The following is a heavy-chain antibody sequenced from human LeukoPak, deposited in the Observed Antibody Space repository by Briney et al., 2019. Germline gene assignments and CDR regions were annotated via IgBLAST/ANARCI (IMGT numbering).Heavy chain of an antibody. CDR1: GITFSNYN. J-gene: IGHJ1*01. CDR2: IKQDGSEK. D-gene: IGHD2-2*01. V-gene: IGHV3-7*01. CDR3: ASLYCSSTSCYLYFQH. Sequence: GSLRLSCSAPGITFSNYNMNWVRQAPGKGLEWVANIKQDGSEKYYVDSVKGRFTISRDNAKNSLYLQMNSLRAEDTAVYYCASLYCSSTSCYLYFQHWGQGTLVTVSS.